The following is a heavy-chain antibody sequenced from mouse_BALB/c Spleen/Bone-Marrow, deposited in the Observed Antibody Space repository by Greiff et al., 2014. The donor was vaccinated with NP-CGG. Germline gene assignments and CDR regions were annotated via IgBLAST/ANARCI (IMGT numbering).Heavy chain of an antibody. CDR2: IRNKANGYTT. Sequence: EVQLQQSGGGLVQPGGSLRLSCATSGFTFTDYYMNWVRQPPGKALEWLGFIRNKANGYTTEYSASVKSRFTISRDNSQNILYLQMNTLRADDSATYYCARDKGRAFFDYWGQGTTLPVSS. CDR3: ARDKGRAFFDY. V-gene: IGHV7-3*02. CDR1: GFTFTDYY. J-gene: IGHJ2*01.